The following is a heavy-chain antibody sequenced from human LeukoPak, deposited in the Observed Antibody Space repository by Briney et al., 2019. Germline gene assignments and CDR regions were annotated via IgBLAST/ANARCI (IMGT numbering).Heavy chain of an antibody. CDR2: IYYSGST. D-gene: IGHD2-2*01. V-gene: IGHV4-59*01. Sequence: PSEILSLTCTVSGGSISSYYWSWIRQPPGKGLEWIGYIYYSGSTNYNPSLKSRVTISVDTSKNQFSLKLSSVTAADTAVYYCARDGRIVVVPAASSKGREHYYYYGMDVWGQGTTVTVSS. CDR1: GGSISSYY. CDR3: ARDGRIVVVPAASSKGREHYYYYGMDV. J-gene: IGHJ6*02.